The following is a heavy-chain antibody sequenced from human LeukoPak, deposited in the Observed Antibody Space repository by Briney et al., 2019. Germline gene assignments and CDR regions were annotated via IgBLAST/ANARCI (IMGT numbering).Heavy chain of an antibody. CDR2: ISFDGSNK. J-gene: IGHJ4*02. CDR3: AKDQNYESSGYYGGFDY. Sequence: GGSLRLSCAVSGFTFSSYAVHWVRQAPGKGLEWVAVISFDGSNKYYADSVKSRFTISRDNSKNTLYLQMNSLRADDTAVYYCAKDQNYESSGYYGGFDYWGQGTLVTVSS. V-gene: IGHV3-30*18. D-gene: IGHD3-22*01. CDR1: GFTFSSYA.